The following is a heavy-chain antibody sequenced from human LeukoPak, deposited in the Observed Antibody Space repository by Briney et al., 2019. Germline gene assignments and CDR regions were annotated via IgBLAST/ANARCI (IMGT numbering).Heavy chain of an antibody. Sequence: PSETLSLTCTVSGGSISSYYWSWIRQPPGKGLEWIGYIYYSGSTYYNPSFKSRVTISVDRSKNQFSLRVNSVTAADTAVYYCASLRGYSDYEDQWGLGTLVTVSS. D-gene: IGHD5-12*01. V-gene: IGHV4-59*12. CDR2: IYYSGST. CDR1: GGSISSYY. CDR3: ASLRGYSDYEDQ. J-gene: IGHJ4*02.